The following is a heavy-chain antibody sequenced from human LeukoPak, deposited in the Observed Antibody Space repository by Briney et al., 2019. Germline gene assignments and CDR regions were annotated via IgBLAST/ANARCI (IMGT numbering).Heavy chain of an antibody. CDR3: AGLSGYDPYYFDY. Sequence: ASVKVSCKASGYSFTGYYMHWVRQAPGQGLEWMGCINPNSGGTDYAQKFQGRVTMTRDPSISTAYMELSRLTSDDTAVYYCAGLSGYDPYYFDYWGQGTLVAVSS. J-gene: IGHJ4*02. D-gene: IGHD5-12*01. CDR1: GYSFTGYY. V-gene: IGHV1-2*02. CDR2: INPNSGGT.